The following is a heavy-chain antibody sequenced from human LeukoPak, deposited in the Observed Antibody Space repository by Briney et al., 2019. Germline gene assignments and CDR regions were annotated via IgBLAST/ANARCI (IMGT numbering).Heavy chain of an antibody. CDR1: GYTFTGYY. CDR3: ARGGSTAPWGYYYYMDV. CDR2: INPNSGGT. V-gene: IGHV1-2*02. D-gene: IGHD4-11*01. Sequence: ASVKVSCKASGYTFTGYYMHWVRQAPGQGLEWMGWINPNSGGTNYAQKFQGRVTMTRDTSISTAYMELSRLRSDDTAVYYCARGGSTAPWGYYYYMDVWGKGTTVTVSS. J-gene: IGHJ6*03.